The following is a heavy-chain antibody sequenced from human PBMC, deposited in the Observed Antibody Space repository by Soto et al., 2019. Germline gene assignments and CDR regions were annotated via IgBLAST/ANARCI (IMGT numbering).Heavy chain of an antibody. CDR3: ARGIVVVEAATPFFDN. V-gene: IGHV4-31*03. J-gene: IGHJ4*02. Sequence: QGQLQESGPGLVKPSQSLSLTCTVSGGSIISGGYYWSWIRQHPGKGLEWIGYIFYSGSTYYNPSLKSRVTMSVDTSKNQFSLKLSSVTAADTAVYYCARGIVVVEAATPFFDNWGQGTLVTVSS. CDR2: IFYSGST. D-gene: IGHD2-15*01. CDR1: GGSIISGGYY.